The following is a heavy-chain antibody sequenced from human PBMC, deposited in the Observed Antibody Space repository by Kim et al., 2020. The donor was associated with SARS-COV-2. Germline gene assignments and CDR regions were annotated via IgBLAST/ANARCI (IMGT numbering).Heavy chain of an antibody. V-gene: IGHV3-30*01. Sequence: ADSVEGRFTIAGDNSKNTLYLQMNSLRAEDTAVYYCAREGYSGSSEAFDIWGQGTMVTVSS. J-gene: IGHJ3*02. D-gene: IGHD6-6*01. CDR3: AREGYSGSSEAFDI.